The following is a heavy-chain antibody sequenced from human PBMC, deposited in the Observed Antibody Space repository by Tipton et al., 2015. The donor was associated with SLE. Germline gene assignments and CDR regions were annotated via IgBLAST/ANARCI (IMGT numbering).Heavy chain of an antibody. CDR1: GYTFTTYD. CDR3: ALWPITIFGVVAYY. D-gene: IGHD3-3*01. J-gene: IGHJ4*02. CDR2: MNSNSGNT. V-gene: IGHV1-8*01. Sequence: QVQLVQSGAEVKRPGASVKVSCKASGYTFTTYDIFWVRQATGQGLEWMGWMNSNSGNTASAPKFQGRVTMTRDTSTSTAYMELRSLRSDDTAVYYCALWPITIFGVVAYYWGQGTLVTVSS.